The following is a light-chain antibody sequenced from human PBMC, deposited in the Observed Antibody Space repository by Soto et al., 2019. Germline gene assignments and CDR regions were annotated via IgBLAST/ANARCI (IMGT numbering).Light chain of an antibody. CDR1: ESVDSV. Sequence: EIVLTQSPGTLSLSPGERATLSCRATESVDSVLAWYQQKPGQAPRLLIYAAGSRATGIPDRFSGSGSGTDFTLTISRLEPEDFAVYYCQQYGSSRTFGQGTKVDIK. CDR2: AAG. J-gene: IGKJ1*01. V-gene: IGKV3-20*01. CDR3: QQYGSSRT.